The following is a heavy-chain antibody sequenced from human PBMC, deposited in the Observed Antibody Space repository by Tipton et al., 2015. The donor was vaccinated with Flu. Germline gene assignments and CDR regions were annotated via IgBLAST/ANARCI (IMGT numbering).Heavy chain of an antibody. D-gene: IGHD3-10*02. CDR3: ARHTGDSVRGLIDY. J-gene: IGHJ4*02. CDR2: IFHSGTT. Sequence: LRLSCSVSGYSIRSAYYWGWVRRPPGKGLEWIGTIFHSGTTYYNPSLKTRLTISVGTSKNQFSLRLSSVTAADTAVYYCARHTGDSVRGLIDYWGQGTLVTVSS. CDR1: GYSIRSAYY. V-gene: IGHV4-38-2*01.